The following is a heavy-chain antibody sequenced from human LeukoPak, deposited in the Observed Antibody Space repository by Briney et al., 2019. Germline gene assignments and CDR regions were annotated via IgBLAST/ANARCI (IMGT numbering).Heavy chain of an antibody. CDR3: ARGTEASDY. Sequence: GASVKASCKVSGYTFSTHDINWVRQATGQGLEWMGWMNPNSGNTGYARKFQGRVTMTRSTSIPTAYMELSSLTSEDTAVYYCARGTEASDYWGQGTLVTVSS. CDR2: MNPNSGNT. V-gene: IGHV1-8*01. D-gene: IGHD1-1*01. CDR1: GYTFSTHD. J-gene: IGHJ4*02.